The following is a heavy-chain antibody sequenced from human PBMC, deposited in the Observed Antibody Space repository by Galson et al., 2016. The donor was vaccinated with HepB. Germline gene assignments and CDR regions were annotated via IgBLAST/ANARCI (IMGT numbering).Heavy chain of an antibody. Sequence: SLRLSCAASGLIVTRNYMAWVRQAPGRGLEWVAGVSYDGSDEYYADSVKGRFTISRDNSKNTLYLQMNSLRNEDTAVYYCASALGQWLVGWYWGQGILVTVSS. D-gene: IGHD6-19*01. V-gene: IGHV3-30*03. CDR2: VSYDGSDE. J-gene: IGHJ4*02. CDR1: GLIVTRNY. CDR3: ASALGQWLVGWY.